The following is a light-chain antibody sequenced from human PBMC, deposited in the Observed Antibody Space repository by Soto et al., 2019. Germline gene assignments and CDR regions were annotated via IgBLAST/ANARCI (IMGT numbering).Light chain of an antibody. CDR3: SAYAGTHVV. V-gene: IGLV2-8*01. J-gene: IGLJ1*01. Sequence: QSVLTQPPSASGSPGQSVAISCTGTSSDVGAYNSVSWYQQHPGKAPKLMIYNVSKRPSGVPDRFSGSKSGNPASLTVSGLQAEDEANYYCSAYAGTHVVFGTGTKLTVL. CDR1: SSDVGAYNS. CDR2: NVS.